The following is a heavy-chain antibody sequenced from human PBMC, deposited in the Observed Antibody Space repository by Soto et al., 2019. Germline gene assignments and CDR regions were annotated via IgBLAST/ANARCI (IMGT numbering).Heavy chain of an antibody. J-gene: IGHJ6*02. V-gene: IGHV4-59*01. CDR3: ARDRVVVVVAAMGKLDYYYYGMDV. Sequence: PSETLSLTCTVSGGSISSYYWSWIRQPPGKGLEWIGYIYYSGSTNYNPSLKSRVTISVDTSKNQFSLKLSSVTAADTAVYYCARDRVVVVVAAMGKLDYYYYGMDVWGQGTTVTVSS. CDR2: IYYSGST. D-gene: IGHD2-15*01. CDR1: GGSISSYY.